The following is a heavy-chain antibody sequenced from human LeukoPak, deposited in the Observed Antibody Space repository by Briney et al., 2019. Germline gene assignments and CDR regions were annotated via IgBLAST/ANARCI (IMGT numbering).Heavy chain of an antibody. V-gene: IGHV1-18*01. CDR2: ISAYNGNT. D-gene: IGHD1-26*01. CDR3: ARAGGIVGATIGQPFPRFDP. CDR1: GYTFTSYG. Sequence: GASVKVSCKASGYTFTSYGISWVRQAPGQGLEWMGWISAYNGNTNYAQKLQGRVTMTTDTSTSTAYMELRSLRSDDTAVCYCARAGGIVGATIGQPFPRFDPWGQGTLVTVSS. J-gene: IGHJ5*02.